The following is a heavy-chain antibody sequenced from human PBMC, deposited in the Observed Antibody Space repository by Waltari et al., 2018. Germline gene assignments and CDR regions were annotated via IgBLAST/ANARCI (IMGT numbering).Heavy chain of an antibody. Sequence: EVQLVQSGAEVKKPGASLNISCKGSGYRFTTYCIGWVRQMPGKGLEWMGIIYPRDSDIRSSPSFQGQVTISADKSINTAYLQWSSLKASDTAMYYCARVLEGGGAFDIWGQGTMVIVSS. CDR3: ARVLEGGGAFDI. V-gene: IGHV5-51*01. CDR1: GYRFTTYC. D-gene: IGHD2-15*01. CDR2: IYPRDSDI. J-gene: IGHJ3*02.